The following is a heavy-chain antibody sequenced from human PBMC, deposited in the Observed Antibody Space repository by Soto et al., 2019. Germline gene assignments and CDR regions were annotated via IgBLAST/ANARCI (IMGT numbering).Heavy chain of an antibody. J-gene: IGHJ5*02. D-gene: IGHD3-9*01. Sequence: ASVKVSCKVSGYTLTELSMHWVRQAPGKGLEWMGGFDPEDGETIYAQKFQGRVTMTEDTSTDTAYMELSSLRSEDTAVYYCATQYDILTGSANWFDPSGQGTLVTVSS. CDR1: GYTLTELS. CDR2: FDPEDGET. CDR3: ATQYDILTGSANWFDP. V-gene: IGHV1-24*01.